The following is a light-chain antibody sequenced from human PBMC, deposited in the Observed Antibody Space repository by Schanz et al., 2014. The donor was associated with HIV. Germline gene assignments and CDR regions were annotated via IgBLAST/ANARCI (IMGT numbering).Light chain of an antibody. CDR3: QQYNNWPSA. CDR1: QTVSSN. J-gene: IGKJ5*01. Sequence: TQSPATLSVSPGERATLSCRASQTVSSNLAWYQQKPGQAPRLLIFGASTRATGVPVRFSGSGSGTEFTLTISSLQSEDFAVYYCQQYNNWPSAFGQGTRLEIK. V-gene: IGKV3-15*01. CDR2: GAS.